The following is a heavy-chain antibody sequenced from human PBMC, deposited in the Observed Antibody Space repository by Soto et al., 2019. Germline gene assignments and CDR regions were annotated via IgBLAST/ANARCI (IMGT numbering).Heavy chain of an antibody. J-gene: IGHJ4*02. CDR1: GYTFTSYG. CDR2: ISAYNGNT. Sequence: ASVKVSCKASGYTFTSYGISWVRQAPGQGLEWMGWISAYNGNTNYAQKIQGRDTMTTDTSTSTAYMELRSLRSDDTAVYYCARGIAVAGYFDYWGQGTLVTSPQ. V-gene: IGHV1-18*01. CDR3: ARGIAVAGYFDY. D-gene: IGHD6-19*01.